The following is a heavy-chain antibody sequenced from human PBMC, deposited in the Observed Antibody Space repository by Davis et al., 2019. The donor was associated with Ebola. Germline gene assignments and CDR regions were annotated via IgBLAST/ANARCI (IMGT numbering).Heavy chain of an antibody. J-gene: IGHJ4*02. CDR2: ISPDGSDK. D-gene: IGHD3-22*01. V-gene: IGHV3-30*03. CDR3: ARVFGPYYDSSGYYYGRHFDY. Sequence: GGSLRLSCAASGISFSNYGMFWVRQAPGKVMEWVAVISPDGSDKNYADSGKGRFTISRDNSKNTLYLQMNSLRDEDTAVYYCARVFGPYYDSSGYYYGRHFDYWGQGTLVTVSS. CDR1: GISFSNYG.